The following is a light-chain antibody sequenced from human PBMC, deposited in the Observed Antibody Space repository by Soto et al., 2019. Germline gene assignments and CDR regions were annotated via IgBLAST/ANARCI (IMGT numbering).Light chain of an antibody. J-gene: IGKJ1*01. CDR2: DAS. CDR1: QSVSSY. V-gene: IGKV3-11*01. CDR3: QQRSNWPPGGT. Sequence: EIVLTQSPATLSLSPGERATLSCRASQSVSSYLAWYQQKPGQAPRLLIYDASNRATGIPARFSGSGSGTDFTLTISSLASEDFAVYYCQQRSNWPPGGTFGQGTKVEIK.